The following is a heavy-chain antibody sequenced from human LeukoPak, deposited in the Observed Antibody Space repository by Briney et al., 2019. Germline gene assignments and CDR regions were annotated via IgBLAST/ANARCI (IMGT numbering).Heavy chain of an antibody. Sequence: PGGSLRLSCAASGFTFSDYYMSWIHQAPGKGLEWVSYISSSGSTIYYADSVKGRFTISRDNAKNSLYLQMNSLRAEDTAVYYCARGSITIFGVVIRTTNAYFDYWGQGTLVTVSS. D-gene: IGHD3-3*01. CDR2: ISSSGSTI. J-gene: IGHJ4*02. CDR1: GFTFSDYY. V-gene: IGHV3-11*01. CDR3: ARGSITIFGVVIRTTNAYFDY.